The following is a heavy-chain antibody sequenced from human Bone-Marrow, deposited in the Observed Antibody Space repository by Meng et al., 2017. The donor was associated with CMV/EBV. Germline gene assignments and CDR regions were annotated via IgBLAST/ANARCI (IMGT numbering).Heavy chain of an antibody. D-gene: IGHD6-19*01. Sequence: GESLKIPCAASGFTFSSYGMHWVRQAPGKGLVWVAFIRYDGSNKYYADSVKGRFTISRDNSKNTLYLQMNSLRAEDTAVYYCAKEAVAGMSLYYCGQGMVVAASS. CDR2: IRYDGSNK. V-gene: IGHV3-30*02. CDR3: AKEAVAGMSLYY. J-gene: IGHJ4*02. CDR1: GFTFSSYG.